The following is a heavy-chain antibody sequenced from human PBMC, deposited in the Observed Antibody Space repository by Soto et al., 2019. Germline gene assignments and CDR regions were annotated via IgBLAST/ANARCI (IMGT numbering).Heavy chain of an antibody. Sequence: EVQLVESGGGLVKPGGSLRLSCAASGFTFSSYSMNWVRQAPVKGLEWVSSISSSSSYKNYGDSVKGRFTISRDNAKNSLYLQMNSLRAEDTAVYYCARGVGDYYGSGSYFDYWGQGTLVTVSS. V-gene: IGHV3-21*01. CDR3: ARGVGDYYGSGSYFDY. J-gene: IGHJ4*02. CDR2: ISSSSSYK. CDR1: GFTFSSYS. D-gene: IGHD3-10*01.